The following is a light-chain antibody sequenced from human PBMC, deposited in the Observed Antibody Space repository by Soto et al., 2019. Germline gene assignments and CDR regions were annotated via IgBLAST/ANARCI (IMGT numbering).Light chain of an antibody. Sequence: EIVMTQSPATLSVSPGERATLSCRASQSVGSNLAWCQQKPGQAPRLLIHSASTRATGIPARFSGSGSGTEFTLTISSLQSEDFAVYYCLQYNNWPLTFGPGTKVDV. CDR3: LQYNNWPLT. CDR2: SAS. V-gene: IGKV3-15*01. J-gene: IGKJ3*01. CDR1: QSVGSN.